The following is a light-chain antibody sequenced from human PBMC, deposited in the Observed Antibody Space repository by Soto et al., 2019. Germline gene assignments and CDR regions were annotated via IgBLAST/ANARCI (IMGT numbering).Light chain of an antibody. V-gene: IGKV3-20*01. CDR2: AAS. Sequence: EVVLTQSPGTVSLSPGERATLSCRASQSVTSNYLAWYQQKPGQAPRLLIYAASSRATGIPDRFSGSGSGTDFTLNISRLGPEDFAVYYCHQYGSSITWTFGQGTKVEIK. J-gene: IGKJ1*01. CDR3: HQYGSSITWT. CDR1: QSVTSNY.